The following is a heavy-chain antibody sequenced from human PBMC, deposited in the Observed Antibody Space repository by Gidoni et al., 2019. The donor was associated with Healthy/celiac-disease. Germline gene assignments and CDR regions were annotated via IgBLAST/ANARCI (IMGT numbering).Heavy chain of an antibody. J-gene: IGHJ4*02. CDR2: ISGSGGST. V-gene: IGHV3-23*01. CDR1: GFTFSSYA. CDR3: AKDLDTAMATYYFDY. Sequence: EVQLLESGGGLVQPGGSLRLSCAASGFTFSSYAMSWVRQAPGKGMEWVSAISGSGGSTYYADYVKGRFTISRDNSKNTLYLQMNSLRAEDTAVYDCAKDLDTAMATYYFDYWGQGTLVTVAS. D-gene: IGHD5-18*01.